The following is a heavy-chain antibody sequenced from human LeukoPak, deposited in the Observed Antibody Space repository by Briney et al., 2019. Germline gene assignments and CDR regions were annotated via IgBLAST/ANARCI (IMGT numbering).Heavy chain of an antibody. Sequence: KPSETLSLTCTVSGGSISSYYWSWIRQPPGKGLEWIGYVYYSGSTNYNPSLKSRVYISVDTSNNQFSLKLSSVTAADTAVYYCARGFVDIVATIPYYFDYWGQGTLVTVSS. D-gene: IGHD5-12*01. CDR2: VYYSGST. CDR3: ARGFVDIVATIPYYFDY. J-gene: IGHJ4*02. V-gene: IGHV4-59*01. CDR1: GGSISSYY.